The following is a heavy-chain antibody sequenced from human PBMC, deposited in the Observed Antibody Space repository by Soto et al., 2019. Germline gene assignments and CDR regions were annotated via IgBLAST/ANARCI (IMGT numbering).Heavy chain of an antibody. V-gene: IGHV3-15*01. CDR3: VTYYYIWGSYRYRWAY. D-gene: IGHD3-16*02. CDR2: VLSESDGGTT. CDR1: GLTLRDSW. J-gene: IGHJ4*02. Sequence: EVQLVESGGGLAQPGGSLRLSCAGSGLTLRDSWMSWVRQAPGKGLEWVGRVLSESDGGTTDYAAPVKCRFTMSRDDSKNTMYLQMNSRKIEDTGVYYCVTYYYIWGSYRYRWAYWGQGTLVTVSS.